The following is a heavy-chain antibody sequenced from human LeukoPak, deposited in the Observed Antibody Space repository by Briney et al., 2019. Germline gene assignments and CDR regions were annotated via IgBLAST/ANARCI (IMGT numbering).Heavy chain of an antibody. Sequence: ASVKVSCKASGYTFTGYYMHWVRQAPGQGLEWMGWINPNSGGTNYAQKFQGRVTMTRDTSISTAYMELSRLRSDDTAVYYCARDLFSAVDDTVRPWGQGTLVTVSS. CDR3: ARDLFSAVDDTVRP. V-gene: IGHV1-2*02. CDR1: GYTFTGYY. D-gene: IGHD6-19*01. J-gene: IGHJ4*02. CDR2: INPNSGGT.